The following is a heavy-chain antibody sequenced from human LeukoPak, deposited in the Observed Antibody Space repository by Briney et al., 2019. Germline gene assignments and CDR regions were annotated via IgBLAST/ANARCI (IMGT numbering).Heavy chain of an antibody. D-gene: IGHD3-22*01. CDR1: GFTFSSYA. CDR2: ISGSGGST. Sequence: GGSLRLSCAASGFTFSSYAMSWVRQAPGKGLEWVSAISGSGGSTYYADSVKGRFTISRDNSKNTLYLQMNSLRSEDTAVYYCARDYYGSSGYYPDYWGQGTPVTVSS. J-gene: IGHJ4*02. CDR3: ARDYYGSSGYYPDY. V-gene: IGHV3-23*01.